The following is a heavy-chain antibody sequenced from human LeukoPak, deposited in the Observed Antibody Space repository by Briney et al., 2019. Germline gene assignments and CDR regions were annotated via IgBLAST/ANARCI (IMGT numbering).Heavy chain of an antibody. J-gene: IGHJ4*02. Sequence: SETLSLTCAVSGYSISSGYCWGWIRQPPGKGLEWIGSIYHSGSTYYNPSLKSRVTISVDTSKNQFSLKLSSVTAADTALNYCARVATTTNPPQRPFDYWGQGTLVTVSS. CDR1: GYSISSGYC. V-gene: IGHV4-38-2*01. CDR3: ARVATTTNPPQRPFDY. CDR2: IYHSGST. D-gene: IGHD5-12*01.